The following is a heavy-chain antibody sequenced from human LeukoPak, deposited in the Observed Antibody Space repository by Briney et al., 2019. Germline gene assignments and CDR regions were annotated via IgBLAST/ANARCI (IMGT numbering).Heavy chain of an antibody. CDR3: AKDLKLLFGPGLYDY. CDR1: GFTFSSYA. Sequence: GRSLRLSCAASGFTFSSYAMSWVRQAPGKGLEWVSAISGSGGSTYYADSVKGRFTISRDNSKNTLYLQMNSLRAEDTAVYYCAKDLKLLFGPGLYDYWGQGTLVTVSS. CDR2: ISGSGGST. V-gene: IGHV3-23*01. D-gene: IGHD2-15*01. J-gene: IGHJ4*02.